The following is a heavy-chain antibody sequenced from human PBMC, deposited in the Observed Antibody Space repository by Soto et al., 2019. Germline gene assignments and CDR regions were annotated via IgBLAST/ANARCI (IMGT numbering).Heavy chain of an antibody. CDR2: ISYDGSNK. CDR1: GFTFSSYG. V-gene: IGHV3-30*18. J-gene: IGHJ4*02. Sequence: PGGSLRLSCAASGFTFSSYGIHWVRQAPDKGLEWVAVISYDGSNKYYADSVKGRFTISRDNSKNTLYLQMNSLRAEDTAVYYCAKGPEGSGSYYQDYWGQGTLVTVSS. D-gene: IGHD3-10*01. CDR3: AKGPEGSGSYYQDY.